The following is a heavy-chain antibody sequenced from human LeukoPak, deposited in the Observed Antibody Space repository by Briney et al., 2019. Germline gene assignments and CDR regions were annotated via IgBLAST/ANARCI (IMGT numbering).Heavy chain of an antibody. CDR3: AREHCAGGYCYFLDY. D-gene: IGHD3-16*02. CDR2: ISHSGST. Sequence: PSGTLSLTCSVTDYPISSGYFWGWIRQPPQKGLEWIATISHSGSTYFNPSLKSRVIVSIDASKNQFSLNLTSVTAADTAVYYCAREHCAGGYCYFLDYWGQGTLVTVSS. CDR1: DYPISSGYF. V-gene: IGHV4-38-2*02. J-gene: IGHJ4*02.